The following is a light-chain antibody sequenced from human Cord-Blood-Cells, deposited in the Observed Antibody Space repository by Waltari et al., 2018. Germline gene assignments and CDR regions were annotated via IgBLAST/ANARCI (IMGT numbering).Light chain of an antibody. CDR2: DDS. J-gene: IGLJ3*02. V-gene: IGLV3-21*02. CDR1: HIGRKS. Sequence: SYVLTQPPSVSVAPGQPARSPCGGNHIGRKSGHWYQQKPGQAPVLVVYDDSDRPSGIPERFSGSNSGNTATLTISRVEAGDEADYYCQVWDSSSDHPVFGGGTKLTVL. CDR3: QVWDSSSDHPV.